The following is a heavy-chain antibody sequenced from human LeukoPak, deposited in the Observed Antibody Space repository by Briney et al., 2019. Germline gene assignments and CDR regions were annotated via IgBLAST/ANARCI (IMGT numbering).Heavy chain of an antibody. Sequence: PSETLSLTCTVSGDSISSGDYYWSWIRQPAGKGLEWIGRIETSGSTNYNPSLKRRVTILVDTSKNQFSLKVSSVTAADTAVYYCAREGGYSYGDAPLHFDNWGQGTLVTVSS. CDR3: AREGGYSYGDAPLHFDN. D-gene: IGHD5-18*01. CDR2: IETSGST. CDR1: GDSISSGDYY. V-gene: IGHV4-61*02. J-gene: IGHJ4*02.